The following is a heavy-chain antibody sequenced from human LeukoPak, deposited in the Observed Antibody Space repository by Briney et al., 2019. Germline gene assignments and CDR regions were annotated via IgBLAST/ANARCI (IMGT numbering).Heavy chain of an antibody. J-gene: IGHJ4*02. CDR3: ARDSILESDLHFDY. CDR2: IYYSGST. CDR1: GGSISSGGYY. V-gene: IGHV4-31*03. Sequence: SQTLSLTCTVSGGSISSGGYYWSWIRQHPGKGLEWIGYIYYSGSTCYNPSLKSRVTISVDTSKNQFSLKLSSVTAADTAVYYCARDSILESDLHFDYWGQGTLVTVSS. D-gene: IGHD1-1*01.